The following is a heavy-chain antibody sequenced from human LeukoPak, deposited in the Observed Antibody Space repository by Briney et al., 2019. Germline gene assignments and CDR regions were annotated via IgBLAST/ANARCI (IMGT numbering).Heavy chain of an antibody. CDR2: IIPIFGTA. CDR3: ARGGFERDANIVVVPAAPFDY. V-gene: IGHV1-69*05. J-gene: IGHJ4*02. CDR1: GGTFSSYA. D-gene: IGHD2-2*01. Sequence: ASVKVSCTASGGTFSSYAISWVRQAPGQGLEWMGGIIPIFGTANYAQKFQGRVTITTDESTSTAYMELSSLRSEDTAVYYCARGGFERDANIVVVPAAPFDYWGQGTLVTVSS.